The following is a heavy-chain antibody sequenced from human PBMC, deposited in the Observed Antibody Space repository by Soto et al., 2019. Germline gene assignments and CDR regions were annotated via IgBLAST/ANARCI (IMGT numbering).Heavy chain of an antibody. CDR3: ARDRRLGGSRWGFDP. CDR2: IASVGGTP. D-gene: IGHD1-26*01. Sequence: QLVQSGAEARKPGSSVKVSCMAAGGTFSRYAFSWIRQAPGQGLEWMGGIASVGGTPNYARKFRGRVTIVADKITNTTYMELTSLRSEDTAVYFCARDRRLGGSRWGFDPWGQGTLVIVSS. J-gene: IGHJ5*02. CDR1: GGTFSRYA. V-gene: IGHV1-69*06.